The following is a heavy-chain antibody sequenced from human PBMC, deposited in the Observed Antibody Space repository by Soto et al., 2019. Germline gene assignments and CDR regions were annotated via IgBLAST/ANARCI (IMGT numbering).Heavy chain of an antibody. CDR1: GGTFSRYS. CDR3: AREDRDRETGLVPAAIDGRDV. CDR2: IIPIFGIA. Sequence: QVQLVQSGAEVKQPGSSVKVSCKASGGTFSRYSITLVRQAPGHGLDWIGRIIPIFGIASYAQKFQGRVTITADESTSTAYMELSSLRSDDTAVYYCAREDRDRETGLVPAAIDGRDVWGQGTTVTVSS. V-gene: IGHV1-69*08. D-gene: IGHD2-2*01. J-gene: IGHJ6*02.